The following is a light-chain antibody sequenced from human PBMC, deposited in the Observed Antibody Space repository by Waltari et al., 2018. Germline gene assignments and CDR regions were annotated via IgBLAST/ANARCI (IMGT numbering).Light chain of an antibody. J-gene: IGKJ2*01. Sequence: DIQMTQSPSTLSASVGDRVTITCRASQSISTWLAWYQQIPGEAPKLLIYKASSLESGVPSRFSGSGSGTEFTLTISSLRPDDFATYYCQQYNESPYTFGQGTKLDIK. V-gene: IGKV1-5*03. CDR2: KAS. CDR3: QQYNESPYT. CDR1: QSISTW.